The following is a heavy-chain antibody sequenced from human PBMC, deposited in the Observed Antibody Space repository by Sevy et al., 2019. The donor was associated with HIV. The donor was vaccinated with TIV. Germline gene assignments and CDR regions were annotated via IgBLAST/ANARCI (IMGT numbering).Heavy chain of an antibody. D-gene: IGHD1-26*01. CDR3: AKSSYSGSYWPFDY. CDR2: ISGSGGST. V-gene: IGHV3-23*01. J-gene: IGHJ4*02. CDR1: GFTFSSYA. Sequence: GGSLRLSCAASGFTFSSYAMSWVRQAPGKGLEWVSAISGSGGSTYYADSVKGRFTISRDNSKNTLYLQMNGLRAEDTAVYYCAKSSYSGSYWPFDYWGQGTLVTVSS.